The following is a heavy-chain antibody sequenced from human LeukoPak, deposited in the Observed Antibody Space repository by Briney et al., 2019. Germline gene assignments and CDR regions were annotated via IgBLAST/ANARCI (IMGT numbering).Heavy chain of an antibody. CDR1: GGSISSYY. J-gene: IGHJ6*02. Sequence: PSETLSLTCTVSGGSISSYYWSWIRQPPGKGLEWIGYIYYSGSTNYNPSLKSRVTISVDTSKNQFSLKLSFVTAADTAVYYCARVWDFWSGLTPNYYYGMDVWGQGTTVTVSS. CDR3: ARVWDFWSGLTPNYYYGMDV. V-gene: IGHV4-59*01. CDR2: IYYSGST. D-gene: IGHD3-3*01.